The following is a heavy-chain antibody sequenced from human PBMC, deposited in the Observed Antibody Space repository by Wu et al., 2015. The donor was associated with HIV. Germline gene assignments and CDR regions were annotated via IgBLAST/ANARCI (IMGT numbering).Heavy chain of an antibody. CDR2: INHSGST. V-gene: IGHV4-34*01. D-gene: IGHD5-18*01. CDR3: ARGHKRGYSYGPTLNWFDP. CDR1: GGSFSGYY. J-gene: IGHJ5*02. Sequence: QVQLQQWGAGLLKPSETLSLTCAVYGGSFSGYYWSWIRQPPGKGLEWIGEINHSGSTNYNPSLKSRVTISVDTSKNQFSLKLSSVTAADTAVYYCARGHKRGYSYGPTLNWFDPWGQGTLVTVSS.